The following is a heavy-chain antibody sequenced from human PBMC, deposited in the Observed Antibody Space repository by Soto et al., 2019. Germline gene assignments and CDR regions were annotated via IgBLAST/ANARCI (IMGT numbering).Heavy chain of an antibody. CDR1: GYTFTGYY. J-gene: IGHJ6*02. V-gene: IGHV1-2*04. D-gene: IGHD5-18*01. CDR3: ARGGYSYGYGNYMGYYYYGMDV. CDR2: INPNSGVT. Sequence: ASVKVSCKASGYTFTGYYMHWVRQAPGQGLEWMGWINPNSGVTNYAQKFQGCVTMTRDTSISTAYMELRRLISEDTAVYYCARGGYSYGYGNYMGYYYYGMDVWGQGTTVTVSS.